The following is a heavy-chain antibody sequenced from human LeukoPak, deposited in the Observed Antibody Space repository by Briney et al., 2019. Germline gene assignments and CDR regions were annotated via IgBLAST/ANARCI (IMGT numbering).Heavy chain of an antibody. CDR3: AREGGYYYDSSGYYGY. V-gene: IGHV1-2*02. CDR2: INPNSGGT. Sequence: ASVKASCKASGYTFTGYYMHWVRQAPGQGLEWMGWINPNSGGTNYAQKFQGRVTMTRDTSISTAYMELSRLRSDDTAVYYCAREGGYYYDSSGYYGYWGQGTLVTVSS. J-gene: IGHJ4*02. CDR1: GYTFTGYY. D-gene: IGHD3-22*01.